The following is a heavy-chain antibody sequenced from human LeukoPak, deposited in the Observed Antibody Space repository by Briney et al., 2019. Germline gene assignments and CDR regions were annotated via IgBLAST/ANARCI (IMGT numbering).Heavy chain of an antibody. CDR2: INSSSRSI. J-gene: IGHJ6*03. V-gene: IGHV3-48*01. Sequence: GGSLTLSCAASRFTFCAYSMMWLPPAPGKGLVWVSYINSSSRSIYHAVSVKGRFTISRDNAKNSLYLQMNSLRAEDTAVYHCARVQVGGELPTSYYYYYMDVWGKGTTVTVSS. CDR1: RFTFCAYS. D-gene: IGHD1-26*01. CDR3: ARVQVGGELPTSYYYYYMDV.